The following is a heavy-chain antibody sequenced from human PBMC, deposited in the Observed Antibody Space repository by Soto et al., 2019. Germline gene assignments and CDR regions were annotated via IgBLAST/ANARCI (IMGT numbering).Heavy chain of an antibody. CDR3: ARDGYTLTPNYYYGMDV. J-gene: IGHJ6*02. CDR1: GGSISSYY. Sequence: QVQLQESGPGLVKPSETLSLTCTVSGGSISSYYWSWIRQPPGKGLEWIGYIYYTGSTNYNPSLKSRVTISVDTSKNHFSLQLSSVTAADTAVYYCARDGYTLTPNYYYGMDVWGQGTTVTVSS. D-gene: IGHD4-4*01. V-gene: IGHV4-59*01. CDR2: IYYTGST.